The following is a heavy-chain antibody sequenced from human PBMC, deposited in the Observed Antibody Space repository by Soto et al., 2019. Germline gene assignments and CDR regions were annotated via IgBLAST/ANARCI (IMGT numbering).Heavy chain of an antibody. D-gene: IGHD2-15*01. Sequence: SETLSLTCAVSGGSVNSGVFSWNWIRQSPGKGLEWIGYIYHSGSFLYNPSLKSRVTISLDRSNNQFSLKLNSMTAADTAVYYCARGFGYFSGDYCLDFDSWGQGALVTVSS. CDR2: IYHSGSF. J-gene: IGHJ4*02. CDR1: GGSVNSGVFS. V-gene: IGHV4-30-2*06. CDR3: ARGFGYFSGDYCLDFDS.